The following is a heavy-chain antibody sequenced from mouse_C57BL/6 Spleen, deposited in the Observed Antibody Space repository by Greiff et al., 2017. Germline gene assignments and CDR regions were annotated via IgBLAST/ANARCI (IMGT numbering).Heavy chain of an antibody. D-gene: IGHD6-1*01. Sequence: QVQLQQPGAELVMPGASVKLSCKASGYTFTSYWMHWVKQRPGQGLEWIGEIDPSDSYTNYNQKFKGKSTLTVDKSSSTAYMQRSSLTSEDSAVYYCARGAAPAWFAYWGQGTLVTVSA. CDR3: ARGAAPAWFAY. CDR2: IDPSDSYT. V-gene: IGHV1-69*01. CDR1: GYTFTSYW. J-gene: IGHJ3*01.